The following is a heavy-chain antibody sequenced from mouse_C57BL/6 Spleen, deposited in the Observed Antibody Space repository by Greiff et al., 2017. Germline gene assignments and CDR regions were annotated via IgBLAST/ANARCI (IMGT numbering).Heavy chain of an antibody. CDR1: GYTFTDYY. V-gene: IGHV1-26*01. CDR2: INPNNGGN. CDR3: ARSSGYGSSLDY. D-gene: IGHD1-1*01. J-gene: IGHJ2*01. Sequence: VQLQQSGPELVKPGASVTISCKASGYTFTDYYLNWVKQNHGKNLEWIGDINPNNGGNSYNQKIKGKATLTVDKSSSTAYMELRSLTSEDSAVYYCARSSGYGSSLDYWGQGTTLTVSS.